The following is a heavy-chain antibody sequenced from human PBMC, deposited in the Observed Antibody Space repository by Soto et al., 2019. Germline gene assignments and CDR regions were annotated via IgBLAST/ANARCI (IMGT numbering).Heavy chain of an antibody. Sequence: QVQLVQSGAEVKKPGASVKVSCKASGYTFTSYYMHWVRQAPGQGLEWMGIINPSGGSTSYAQKFQGGVTMTRDTSTSTVYMELSSLRSEDTAVYYCARDGGSWYYGMDVWGQGTTVTVSS. CDR2: INPSGGST. V-gene: IGHV1-46*03. J-gene: IGHJ6*02. CDR3: ARDGGSWYYGMDV. CDR1: GYTFTSYY. D-gene: IGHD6-13*01.